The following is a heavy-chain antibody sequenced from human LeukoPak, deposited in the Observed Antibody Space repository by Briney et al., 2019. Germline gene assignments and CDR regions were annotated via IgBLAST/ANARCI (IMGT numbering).Heavy chain of an antibody. D-gene: IGHD4-23*01. V-gene: IGHV4-61*01. J-gene: IGHJ4*02. CDR1: GGSVSSGSYY. Sequence: PSETLSLTCTVSGGSVSSGSYYWGWIRQPPGKGLEWIGDIYYSGSTNYNPSLKSRVTVSVDTSKNQFSLKLSSVTAADTAVYYCASIGREGGNSGKYFDYWGQGTLVTVSS. CDR2: IYYSGST. CDR3: ASIGREGGNSGKYFDY.